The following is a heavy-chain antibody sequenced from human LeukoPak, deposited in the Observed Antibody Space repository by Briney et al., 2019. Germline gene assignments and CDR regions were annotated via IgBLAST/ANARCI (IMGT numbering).Heavy chain of an antibody. J-gene: IGHJ3*02. Sequence: ASVKVSCKASGYTFTGYYMHWVRQAPGQGLEWMGWINPNSGGTNYAQKFQGRVTMTRDTSISTAYMELSRLRSDDTAVYYCARDILPYDAFDIWGKGTTVTVSS. V-gene: IGHV1-2*02. CDR1: GYTFTGYY. CDR2: INPNSGGT. CDR3: ARDILPYDAFDI.